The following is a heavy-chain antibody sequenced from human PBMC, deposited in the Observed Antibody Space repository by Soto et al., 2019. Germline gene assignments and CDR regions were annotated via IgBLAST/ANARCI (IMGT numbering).Heavy chain of an antibody. V-gene: IGHV3-23*01. CDR3: AKGTVRITIFGVVIKKTTYYYYGMDV. CDR1: GFTFSSYA. Sequence: GGSLRLSCAASGFTFSSYAMSWVRQAPGKGLEWVSAISGSGGSTYYADSVKGRFTISRDNSKNTLYLQMNSLRAEDTAVYYCAKGTVRITIFGVVIKKTTYYYYGMDVWGQGTTVTVSS. J-gene: IGHJ6*02. D-gene: IGHD3-3*01. CDR2: ISGSGGST.